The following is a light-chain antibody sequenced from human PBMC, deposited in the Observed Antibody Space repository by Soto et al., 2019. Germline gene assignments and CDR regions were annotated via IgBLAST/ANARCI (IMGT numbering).Light chain of an antibody. CDR1: QGISNY. Sequence: DIQMTQSPSSLSASVGDRVTITCRASQGISNYLAWYQQTPGKVPKLLIYAASTLQSGVPSRFSVSGSGTDFTLTISTMQPEDVATYYCQKYNSAPRSFGQGTKVEIK. V-gene: IGKV1-27*01. CDR3: QKYNSAPRS. J-gene: IGKJ1*01. CDR2: AAS.